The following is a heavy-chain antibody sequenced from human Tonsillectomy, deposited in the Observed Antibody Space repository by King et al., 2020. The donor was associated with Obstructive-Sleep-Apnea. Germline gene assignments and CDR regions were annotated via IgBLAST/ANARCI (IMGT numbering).Heavy chain of an antibody. CDR2: ISWDGGST. CDR1: GFSFDDYA. Sequence: GGGVVEPGGSLRLSCAAAGFSFDDYAMHWVRQAPGKGLEWVSLISWDGGSTYYADSVKGRFTISRDNSKNSLYLQMNSLRPEDTALYYCAKDINYGTGSYPLGVGYGMDVWGEGTTVTVSS. J-gene: IGHJ6*04. D-gene: IGHD3-10*01. CDR3: AKDINYGTGSYPLGVGYGMDV. V-gene: IGHV3-43D*03.